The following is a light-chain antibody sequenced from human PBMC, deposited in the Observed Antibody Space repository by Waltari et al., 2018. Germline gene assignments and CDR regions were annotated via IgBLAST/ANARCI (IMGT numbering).Light chain of an antibody. J-gene: IGLJ3*02. Sequence: QSALIQSASVSGSPGQSITMSCTETNSDVGSYNLVSWYQQHPGKAPKFLIYEGSKRPSGVSYRFSGSKSGNTASLTISGLQADDEADYYCSSYAGSGSPRVFGGGTKLTVL. CDR3: SSYAGSGSPRV. CDR1: NSDVGSYNL. CDR2: EGS. V-gene: IGLV2-23*01.